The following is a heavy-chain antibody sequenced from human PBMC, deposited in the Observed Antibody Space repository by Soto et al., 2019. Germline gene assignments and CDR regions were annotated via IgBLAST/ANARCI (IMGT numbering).Heavy chain of an antibody. D-gene: IGHD2-15*01. CDR3: AKDPTRVGYCSGGSCYFDY. V-gene: IGHV3-30*18. CDR2: ISYDGSNK. J-gene: IGHJ4*02. Sequence: GGSLRLSCAASGVTFISYGMHWVRQAPGKGLEWVAVISYDGSNKYYADSVKGRFTISRDNSKNTLYLQMNSLRAEDTAVYYCAKDPTRVGYCSGGSCYFDYWGQGTLVTVSS. CDR1: GVTFISYG.